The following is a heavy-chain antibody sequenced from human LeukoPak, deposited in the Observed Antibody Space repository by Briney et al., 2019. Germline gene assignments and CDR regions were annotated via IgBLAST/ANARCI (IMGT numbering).Heavy chain of an antibody. CDR3: ARAYKKQWLVSN. CDR2: IYYSGST. Sequence: SRTLTLTCTVSGGSISSGDYYWSWIRQPPGKCLEWIGYIYYSGSTYYNPSLKSRVTISVDTSKNQFSLKLSSVTAADTAVYYCARAYKKQWLVSNWGQGTLVTVSS. J-gene: IGHJ4*02. V-gene: IGHV4-30-4*08. CDR1: GGSISSGDYY. D-gene: IGHD6-19*01.